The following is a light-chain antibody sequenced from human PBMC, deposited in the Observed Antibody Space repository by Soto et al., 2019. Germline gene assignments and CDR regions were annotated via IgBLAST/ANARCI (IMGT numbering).Light chain of an antibody. CDR1: SSDVGNYNY. Sequence: QSALTQPASVSGSPGQSITISCTGTSSDVGNYNYVSWFQQHPGKAPKLMIYEVNNRSSGVSDRFFGSKSGNTAPLTISGLQAYDEADYYCSAYTSSSTSYVFGTGTKLTVL. V-gene: IGLV2-14*01. J-gene: IGLJ1*01. CDR3: SAYTSSSTSYV. CDR2: EVN.